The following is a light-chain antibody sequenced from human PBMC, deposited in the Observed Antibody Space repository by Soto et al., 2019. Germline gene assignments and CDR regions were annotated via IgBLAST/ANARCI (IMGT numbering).Light chain of an antibody. V-gene: IGKV1-17*01. CDR2: AAS. Sequence: IQMTQSPSSLSASVGDRLSITCRASQVITNDLGWYQQRPGKAPKRLMYAASTLQSGVPSRFSGSGSGTEFTLTISSLQPEDVATYYCLQLNTYPWTFGQGTKVEIK. CDR1: QVITND. CDR3: LQLNTYPWT. J-gene: IGKJ1*01.